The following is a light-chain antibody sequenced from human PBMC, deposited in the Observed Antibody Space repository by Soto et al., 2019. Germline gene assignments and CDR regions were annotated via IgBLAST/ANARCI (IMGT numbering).Light chain of an antibody. CDR3: QQRNNWPGT. CDR1: QSVSSY. V-gene: IGKV3-11*01. CDR2: DAS. J-gene: IGKJ1*01. Sequence: VVSRSAAILSLTAVERSRLSSRASQSVSSYLAWYQQKSGQAPRLLIYDASNRATGIPARFSGSGSGTDFTLTISSLEPEDFAVYYCQQRNNWPGTFGQGTKVDIK.